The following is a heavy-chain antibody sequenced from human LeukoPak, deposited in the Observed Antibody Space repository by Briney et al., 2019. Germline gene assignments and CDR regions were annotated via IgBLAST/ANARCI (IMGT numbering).Heavy chain of an antibody. V-gene: IGHV1-3*01. J-gene: IGHJ5*02. CDR3: ASSPLQYYGSGSDFDP. CDR2: INAGNGNT. Sequence: GASVTVSFTASGYTFTSYAMHWVRQAPGQRLEWMGWINAGNGNTKYSQKFQGRVTITRDTSASTAYMELCSLRSEDTAVYYCASSPLQYYGSGSDFDPWGQGTLVTVSS. D-gene: IGHD3-10*01. CDR1: GYTFTSYA.